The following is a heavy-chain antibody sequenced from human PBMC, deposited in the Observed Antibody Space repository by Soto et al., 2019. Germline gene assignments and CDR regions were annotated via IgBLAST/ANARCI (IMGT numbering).Heavy chain of an antibody. CDR1: GFTFSSYS. J-gene: IGHJ6*02. Sequence: PGGSLRLSCAASGFTFSSYSMNWVRQAPGKGLEWVSSISSSSSYIYYADSVKGRFTISRDNAKNSLYLQMNSLRAEDTAVYYCARAGVMTTVTIAYYYGMDARGQGPTVTVSS. V-gene: IGHV3-21*01. D-gene: IGHD4-17*01. CDR2: ISSSSSYI. CDR3: ARAGVMTTVTIAYYYGMDA.